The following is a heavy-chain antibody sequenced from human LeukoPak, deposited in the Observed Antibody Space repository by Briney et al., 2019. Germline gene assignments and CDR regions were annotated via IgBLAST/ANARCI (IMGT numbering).Heavy chain of an antibody. J-gene: IGHJ4*02. CDR3: AKGGYCSSTSCYPAPY. CDR1: GFTFSSYA. Sequence: SGGSLRLSCAASGFTFSSYAMSWVRQAPGKGLEWVSAISGSGGATYYADSVKGRFTISRDNSKNTLYLQMNSLRAEDTAVYYCAKGGYCSSTSCYPAPYWGQGTLVTVSS. V-gene: IGHV3-23*01. D-gene: IGHD2-2*01. CDR2: ISGSGGAT.